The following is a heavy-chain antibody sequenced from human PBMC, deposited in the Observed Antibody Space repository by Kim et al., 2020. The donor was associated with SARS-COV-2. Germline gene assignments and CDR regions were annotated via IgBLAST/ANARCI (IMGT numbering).Heavy chain of an antibody. D-gene: IGHD1-26*01. J-gene: IGHJ4*02. Sequence: GGSLRLSCAASGFTFSSHAMSWVSQAPGKGLEWVAGLSDSGTSTYYADSVKGRFTVSRDNSNNTLYLQMSSLRADDTAIYYCASQWELLFSFDYWGQGTLVTVSS. CDR2: LSDSGTST. CDR1: GFTFSSHA. V-gene: IGHV3-23*01. CDR3: ASQWELLFSFDY.